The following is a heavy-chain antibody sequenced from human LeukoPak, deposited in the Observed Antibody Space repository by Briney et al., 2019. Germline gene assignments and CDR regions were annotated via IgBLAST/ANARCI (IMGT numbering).Heavy chain of an antibody. Sequence: SETLSLTCAVYGGSFSGYYWSWIRQPPGKGLEWIGEINHSGSTNYNPSLKSRVTISVDTSKNQFSLKLSSVTAADTAVYYCARAWISGWFDPWGQGTLVTVSS. J-gene: IGHJ5*02. V-gene: IGHV4-34*01. CDR2: INHSGST. CDR3: ARAWISGWFDP. CDR1: GGSFSGYY. D-gene: IGHD6-25*01.